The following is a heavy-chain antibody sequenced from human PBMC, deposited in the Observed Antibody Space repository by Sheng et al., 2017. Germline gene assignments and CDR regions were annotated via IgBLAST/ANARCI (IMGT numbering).Heavy chain of an antibody. J-gene: IGHJ6*02. CDR3: VRDYDFWSGYFYYYGMDV. D-gene: IGHD3-3*01. CDR2: ISAYNGNT. Sequence: QVQLVQSGAEVKKPGASVKVSCKASGYTFTSYGISWVRQAPGQGLEWMGWISAYNGNTNYAQKLQGRVTMTTDTSTSTAYMELRSLRSDDTAVYYCVRDYDFWSGYFYYYGMDVWGQGTTVTVSS. V-gene: IGHV1-18*01. CDR1: GYTFTSYG.